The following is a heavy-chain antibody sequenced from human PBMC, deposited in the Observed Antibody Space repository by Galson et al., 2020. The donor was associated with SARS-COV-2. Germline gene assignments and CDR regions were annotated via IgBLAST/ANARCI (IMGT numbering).Heavy chain of an antibody. Sequence: GGTTDYAAPVKGRFTISRDDSKNTLYLQMNSLKTEDTAVYYCTTTSAARFAVVVPAAAHYYYYYGMDVWGQGTTVTVSS. CDR2: GGTT. V-gene: IGHV3-15*01. D-gene: IGHD2-2*01. CDR3: TTTSAARFAVVVPAAAHYYYYYGMDV. J-gene: IGHJ6*02.